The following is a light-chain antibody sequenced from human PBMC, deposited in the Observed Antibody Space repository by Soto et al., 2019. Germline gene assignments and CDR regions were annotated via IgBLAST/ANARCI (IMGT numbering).Light chain of an antibody. CDR3: QKYDRAPRT. J-gene: IGKJ1*01. V-gene: IGKV1-27*01. CDR1: HDTNNY. Sequence: DIQMTQSPSFLSASVGDRVTITCRASHDTNNYLAWFQQRAGEVPRLLIYSASTRQSGVPPRFSGSGSGTEFTLTISGLQPEDVATYFCQKYDRAPRTFGQGTKV. CDR2: SAS.